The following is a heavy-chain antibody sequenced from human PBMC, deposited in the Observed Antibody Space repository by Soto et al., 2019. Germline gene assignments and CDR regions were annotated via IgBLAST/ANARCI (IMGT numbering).Heavy chain of an antibody. J-gene: IGHJ6*02. CDR1: GYTFTSYG. Sequence: QVQLVQSGAEVKKPGASVKVSCKASGYTFTSYGISWVRQAPGQGLEWMGWISAYNGNTNYAQKLQGRVIMTTDTSTSTAYMELRSLRSDDTAVYYCAREGHCSSTSCIYYYYGMDVWGQGTTVTVSS. CDR2: ISAYNGNT. CDR3: AREGHCSSTSCIYYYYGMDV. D-gene: IGHD2-2*01. V-gene: IGHV1-18*04.